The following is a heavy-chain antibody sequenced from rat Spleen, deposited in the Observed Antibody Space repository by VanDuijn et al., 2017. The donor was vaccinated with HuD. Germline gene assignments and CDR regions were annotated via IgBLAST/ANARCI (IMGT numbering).Heavy chain of an antibody. CDR1: GFTFSDYN. V-gene: IGHV5-7*01. J-gene: IGHJ4*01. D-gene: IGHD4-3*01. CDR2: ISTSGGST. Sequence: EVQLVESGGGLVQPGRSLKLSCAASGFTFSDYNMAWVRQAPKKGLEWVATISTSGGSTYYRDSVKGRFTISRDNAKSTLYLQMNSLRSEDTATYYCTRVWDSGYGVMDAWGQGASVTVSS. CDR3: TRVWDSGYGVMDA.